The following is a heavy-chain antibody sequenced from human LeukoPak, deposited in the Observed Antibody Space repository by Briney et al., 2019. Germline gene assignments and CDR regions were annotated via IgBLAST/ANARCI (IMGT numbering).Heavy chain of an antibody. V-gene: IGHV4-30-2*01. CDR3: ARDRGYDFWSGYYSGVFDY. Sequence: PSQTLSLTCTVSGGSISSGGYYWSWIRQPPGKGLEWIGYIYHSGSTYYNPSLKSRVTISVDRSKNQFSLKLSSVTAADTAVYYCARDRGYDFWSGYYSGVFDYWGQGTLVTVSS. D-gene: IGHD3-3*01. CDR1: GGSISSGGYY. CDR2: IYHSGST. J-gene: IGHJ4*02.